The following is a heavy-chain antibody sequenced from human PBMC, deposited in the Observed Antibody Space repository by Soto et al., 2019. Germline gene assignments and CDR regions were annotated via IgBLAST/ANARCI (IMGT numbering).Heavy chain of an antibody. D-gene: IGHD3-10*01. CDR3: ARDKGKVHFDY. CDR2: ISYDGSNK. V-gene: IGHV3-33*01. CDR1: GFIFSSYG. Sequence: QVQLVESGGGVVQPGRSLRLSCAASGFIFSSYGMHWVRQAPGKGLEWVAVISYDGSNKYYADSVKGRFSISRDNSKNTLYVQMNSLGVEDTAVYHCARDKGKVHFDYWGQGTLVTVSS. J-gene: IGHJ4*02.